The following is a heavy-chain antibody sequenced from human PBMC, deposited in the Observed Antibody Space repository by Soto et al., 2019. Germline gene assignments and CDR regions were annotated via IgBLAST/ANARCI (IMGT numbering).Heavy chain of an antibody. CDR3: AISTVVNPINFDY. V-gene: IGHV4-61*08. D-gene: IGHD4-17*01. CDR1: GGSISSGDYY. J-gene: IGHJ4*02. CDR2: IYYSGST. Sequence: TSETLSLTCTVSGGSISSGDYYWSWIRQPPGKGLEWIGYIYYSGSTNYNPSLKSRVTMSLDTSKNQFSLKLSSVTAADTAVYYCAISTVVNPINFDYWGQGTLVTVSS.